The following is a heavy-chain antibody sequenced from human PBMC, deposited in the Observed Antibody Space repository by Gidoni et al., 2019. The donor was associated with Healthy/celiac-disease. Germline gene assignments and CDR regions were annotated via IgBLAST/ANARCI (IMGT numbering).Heavy chain of an antibody. V-gene: IGHV1-69*01. CDR1: GGTFSSYA. CDR2: IIPIFGTA. D-gene: IGHD3-10*01. Sequence: QVQLVQSGAEVKKPGSSVKVSCKASGGTFSSYAISWVRQAPGQGLEWMGGIIPIFGTANYAQKFQGRVTITADESTSTAYMELSSLRSEDTAEYYCARFRSPLLRSGSGTFDYWGQGTLVTVSS. CDR3: ARFRSPLLRSGSGTFDY. J-gene: IGHJ4*02.